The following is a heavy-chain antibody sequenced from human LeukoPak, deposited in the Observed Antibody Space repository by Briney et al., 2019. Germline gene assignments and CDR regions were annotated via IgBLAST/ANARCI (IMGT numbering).Heavy chain of an antibody. CDR2: ISHDGSRP. D-gene: IGHD6-19*01. V-gene: IGHV3-30-3*01. J-gene: IGHJ4*02. CDR3: ARESAAVVGTDYFDY. CDR1: GFTFTSYA. Sequence: PGRSLRLSCAASGFTFTSYAMHWVRQAPGKGLEWVALISHDGSRPYYADSVKGRFTISRDNSKNKLYLQMDSLRAEDTAVYYCARESAAVVGTDYFDYWGRGTLVTVSS.